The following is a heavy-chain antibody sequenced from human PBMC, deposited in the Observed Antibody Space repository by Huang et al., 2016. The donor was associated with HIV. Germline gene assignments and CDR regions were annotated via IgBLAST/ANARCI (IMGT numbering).Heavy chain of an antibody. CDR3: ARYGDGSVFYYFDF. D-gene: IGHD3-10*01. Sequence: QVQLVQSGAEVQKPGSSVRVSCKVSGGTFSRYTLGWVRPAPGAGLEWMGGSLRAAGGTNYAEKFEDRVTITADESTNTAYMELTRLRSDDTALYYCARYGDGSVFYYFDFWGQGTLVTVSS. CDR1: GGTFSRYT. J-gene: IGHJ4*02. V-gene: IGHV1-69*12. CDR2: SLRAAGGT.